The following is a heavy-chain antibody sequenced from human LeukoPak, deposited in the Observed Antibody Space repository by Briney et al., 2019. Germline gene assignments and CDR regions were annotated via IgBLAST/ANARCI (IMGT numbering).Heavy chain of an antibody. CDR2: INSNSGGT. V-gene: IGHV1-2*02. Sequence: GASVKVSCKTSGYNFTDYYMHWVRQAPGQGLEWMGWINSNSGGTNSAQKFQGRVTMTRDTSISAAYVDLNSLTSDDTAVYYCARGRDEMIDAFDFWGQGTMVTVSS. J-gene: IGHJ3*01. CDR3: ARGRDEMIDAFDF. D-gene: IGHD3-22*01. CDR1: GYNFTDYY.